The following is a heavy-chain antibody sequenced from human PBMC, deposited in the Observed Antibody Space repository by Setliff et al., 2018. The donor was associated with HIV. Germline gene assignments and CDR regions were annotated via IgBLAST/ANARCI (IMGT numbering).Heavy chain of an antibody. D-gene: IGHD5-18*01. Sequence: PSETISLTCAVSASSISSDYCWGWIRQPPGKVLEWIGSTHHSGSTYYNPSLNSRVTISVDTSKNHFSLKLRSVTAADTAVYYCARHLLRGYIYIVFDYWGQGTLVTVSS. V-gene: IGHV4-38-2*01. J-gene: IGHJ4*02. CDR1: ASSISSDYC. CDR3: ARHLLRGYIYIVFDY. CDR2: THHSGST.